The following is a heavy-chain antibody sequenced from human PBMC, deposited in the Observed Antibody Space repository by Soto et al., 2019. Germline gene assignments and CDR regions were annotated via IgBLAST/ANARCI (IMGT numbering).Heavy chain of an antibody. CDR1: GFTFNRHG. CDR2: IKEDGSEK. J-gene: IGHJ4*02. CDR3: VRAGWIPPVF. V-gene: IGHV3-7*01. Sequence: EVQLVESGGGLVQPGGSLRLSCAVSGFTFNRHGMSWVRQTPGKGREWVASIKEDGSEKSSVDSVKGRFTISRDKAKNSLGLQTSSLRVEDTAVYYCVRAGWIPPVFWGQGTLVTVSS. D-gene: IGHD6-19*01.